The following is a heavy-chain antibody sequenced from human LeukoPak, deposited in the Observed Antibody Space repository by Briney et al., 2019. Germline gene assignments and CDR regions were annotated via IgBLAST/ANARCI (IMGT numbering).Heavy chain of an antibody. J-gene: IGHJ3*02. V-gene: IGHV5-51*01. CDR1: GYSFTSYW. D-gene: IGHD1-1*01. Sequence: GESLKIFCKGSGYSFTSYWIGWVRQMPGKGLEWMGIIYPGDSDTRYSPSFQGQVTISADKSISTAYLQWSSLKASDTAMYYCARLLERRPDAFDIWGQGTMVTVSS. CDR3: ARLLERRPDAFDI. CDR2: IYPGDSDT.